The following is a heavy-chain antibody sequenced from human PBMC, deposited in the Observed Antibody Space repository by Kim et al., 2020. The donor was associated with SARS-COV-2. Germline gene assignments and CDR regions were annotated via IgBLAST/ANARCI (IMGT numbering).Heavy chain of an antibody. CDR1: GFTFSRYT. CDR3: ARTQVYYYGMDV. CDR2: ISSSTSYI. Sequence: GGSLRLSCAASGFTFSRYTMNWVRQAPGKGLEWVSCISSSTSYIYYADSVKGRFTISRDNAENSLFLQMNSLRAEDTAVYYCARTQVYYYGMDVWGQGTTVTVSS. J-gene: IGHJ6*02. V-gene: IGHV3-21*06.